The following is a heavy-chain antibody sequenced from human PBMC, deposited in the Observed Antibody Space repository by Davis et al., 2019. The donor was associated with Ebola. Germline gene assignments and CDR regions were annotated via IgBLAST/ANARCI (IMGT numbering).Heavy chain of an antibody. Sequence: AASVKVSCKASGGTFSSYAISWVRQAPGQGLEWMGGIIPIFGTANYAQKFQGRVTITADESTSTAYMELSSLRSEDTAVYYCARDLIVVLVAGLNYYYYGMDVWGKGTTVTVSS. J-gene: IGHJ6*04. V-gene: IGHV1-69*13. D-gene: IGHD2-15*01. CDR3: ARDLIVVLVAGLNYYYYGMDV. CDR1: GGTFSSYA. CDR2: IIPIFGTA.